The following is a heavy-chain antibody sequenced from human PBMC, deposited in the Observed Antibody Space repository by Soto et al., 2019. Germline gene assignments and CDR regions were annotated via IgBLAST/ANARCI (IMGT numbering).Heavy chain of an antibody. D-gene: IGHD3-10*01. V-gene: IGHV3-30*18. CDR3: AKGRGGPMDYRLDY. J-gene: IGHJ4*02. CDR2: ISDDGDDN. Sequence: QLQLVESGGGVVQPARSLRLSCAASGFSFSTFGMHWVRQVPGKGLEWVAVISDDGDDNRYARFAKGRFIISRDNSKNTLYLQMNSLRVEDTAVYFFAKGRGGPMDYRLDYWGEGDLVTVSS. CDR1: GFSFSTFG.